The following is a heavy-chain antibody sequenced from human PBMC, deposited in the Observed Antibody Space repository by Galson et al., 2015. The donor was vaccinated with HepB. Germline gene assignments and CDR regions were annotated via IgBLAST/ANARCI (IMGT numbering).Heavy chain of an antibody. CDR1: GFTFDDYG. D-gene: IGHD3-22*01. CDR3: ARGADGSAIYYFDY. V-gene: IGHV3-20*04. J-gene: IGHJ4*02. CDR2: INWNGGST. Sequence: SLRLSCAASGFTFDDYGMSWVRQAPGKGLEWVSGINWNGGSTGYADSVKGRFTISRDNAKNSLYLQMNSLRAEDTALYYCARGADGSAIYYFDYWGQGTLVTVSS.